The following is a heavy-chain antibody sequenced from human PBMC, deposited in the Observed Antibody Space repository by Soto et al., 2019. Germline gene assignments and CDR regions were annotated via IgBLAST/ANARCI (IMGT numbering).Heavy chain of an antibody. CDR1: GFTFRTYG. CDR3: AKDEVRTPSLYAMDV. D-gene: IGHD3-10*01. J-gene: IGHJ6*02. Sequence: VGSLTLCCAACGFTFRTYGMHGVRQAPGKGLEWVALISYDGSNRNSADSVKGRFTISRDNSKNTLYLQMNSLRVEDTAVYYCAKDEVRTPSLYAMDVWGQGTTVTVSS. V-gene: IGHV3-30*18. CDR2: ISYDGSNR.